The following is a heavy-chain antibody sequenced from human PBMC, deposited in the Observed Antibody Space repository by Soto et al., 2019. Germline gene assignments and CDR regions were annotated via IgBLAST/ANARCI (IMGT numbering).Heavy chain of an antibody. CDR1: GYTFTSYD. V-gene: IGHV1-8*01. D-gene: IGHD4-17*01. CDR3: ARVMTTVTTTFRY. CDR2: MNPNSGNT. Sequence: QVQLVQSGAEVKKPGASVKVSCKASGYTFTSYDINCVRQATGQGLEWMGWMNPNSGNTGYAQKCQGRVTMTRNTSIRTAYMELGSLRSEDTAVYYCARVMTTVTTTFRYWGQGTLVTVSS. J-gene: IGHJ4*02.